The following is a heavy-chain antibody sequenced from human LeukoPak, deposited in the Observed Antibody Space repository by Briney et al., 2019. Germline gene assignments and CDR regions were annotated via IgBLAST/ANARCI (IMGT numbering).Heavy chain of an antibody. D-gene: IGHD2-15*01. CDR3: AREGSPFYYCYMDV. V-gene: IGHV1-18*01. CDR1: GYTFTSYG. J-gene: IGHJ6*03. CDR2: ISTYNGNT. Sequence: ASVKVSCKASGYTFTSYGISWVRQAPGQGLEWMGWISTYNGNTNYAQKLQGRVTMTTDTSTSIAYMELRSLRSDDTAVYYCAREGSPFYYCYMDVWGKGTTVTVSS.